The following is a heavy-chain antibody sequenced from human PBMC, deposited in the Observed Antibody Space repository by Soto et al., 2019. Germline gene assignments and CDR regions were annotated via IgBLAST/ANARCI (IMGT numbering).Heavy chain of an antibody. V-gene: IGHV4-61*01. CDR3: ARDRRGRADGFIYYYGMEV. D-gene: IGHD4-17*01. Sequence: QVHLQESGPGLVKPSGTLSLICSVSGESVGRGTNYWSWVRQAPGRGLEWIGYIFDAATTYYSPSFESLVSISLDAAKNQVSLKLTDVNAADTAIYYWARDRRGRADGFIYYYGMEVWGQGTSVTVSS. CDR2: IFDAATT. J-gene: IGHJ6*02. CDR1: GESVGRGTNY.